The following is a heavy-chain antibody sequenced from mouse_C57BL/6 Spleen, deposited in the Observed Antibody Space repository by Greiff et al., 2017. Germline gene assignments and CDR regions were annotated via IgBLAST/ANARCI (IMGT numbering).Heavy chain of an antibody. Sequence: VQLQQSGAELVKPGASVKLSCTASGFNIKDYYMHWVKQRTEQGLEWIGRIDPEDGETKYAPKFPGKATLTADTSSNTAYLQLSSLTSEDTAVYYCATQLGQGLDDWGQGTTLTVAS. D-gene: IGHD4-1*02. CDR1: GFNIKDYY. CDR3: ATQLGQGLDD. CDR2: IDPEDGET. J-gene: IGHJ2*01. V-gene: IGHV14-2*01.